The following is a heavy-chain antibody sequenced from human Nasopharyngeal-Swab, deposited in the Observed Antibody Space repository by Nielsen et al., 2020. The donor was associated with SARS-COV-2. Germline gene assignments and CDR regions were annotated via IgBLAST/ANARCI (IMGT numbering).Heavy chain of an antibody. CDR3: ASLIGYCTNGVCSSG. D-gene: IGHD2-8*01. V-gene: IGHV1-69*02. J-gene: IGHJ4*02. CDR2: IIPILGIA. Sequence: WVRQAPGQGLEWMGRIIPILGIANYAQKVQGRVTITADKSTSTAYMELSSLRSEDTAVYYCASLIGYCTNGVCSSGWGQGTLVTVSS.